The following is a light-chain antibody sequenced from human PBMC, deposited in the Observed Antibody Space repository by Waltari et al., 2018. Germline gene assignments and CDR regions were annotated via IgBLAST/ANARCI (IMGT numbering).Light chain of an antibody. V-gene: IGKV1-8*01. CDR2: AAS. CDR1: QGISGY. Sequence: AIRMTQSPSSFSASTGDRVTITCRASQGISGYLAWYQQKPVKAPKLLISAASSLQSGVPSRFSGSGSGTDFTLTISCLQSEDFATYFCQQYYTYPFTFGPGTKVDIK. J-gene: IGKJ3*01. CDR3: QQYYTYPFT.